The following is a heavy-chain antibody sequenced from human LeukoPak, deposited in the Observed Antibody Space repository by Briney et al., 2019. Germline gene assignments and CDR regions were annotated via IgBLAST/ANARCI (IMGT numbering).Heavy chain of an antibody. CDR2: IYHSGST. V-gene: IGHV4-30-2*01. Sequence: SETLSLTCAVSGGSISSGGYSWRWIRQPPGKGLEWIGYIYHSGSTYYNPSLKSRVIISVDRSKNQFSLKLSSVTAADTAVYYCARGFSWFDPWGQGTLVTVSS. J-gene: IGHJ5*02. CDR1: GGSISSGGYS. CDR3: ARGFSWFDP.